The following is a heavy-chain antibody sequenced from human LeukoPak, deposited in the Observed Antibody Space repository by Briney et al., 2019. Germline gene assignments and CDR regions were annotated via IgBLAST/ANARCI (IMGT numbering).Heavy chain of an antibody. J-gene: IGHJ4*02. CDR2: ISYDGSNE. V-gene: IGHV3-30-3*01. Sequence: GGSLRLSCAASGFTFSYYAMPWVRQAPGKGLEWVAVISYDGSNEYYADSVKGRFTISRDNSKNTLSLQMNSLRAEDTAVYYCATPRSWVDYWGQGTLVTVSS. D-gene: IGHD6-6*01. CDR3: ATPRSWVDY. CDR1: GFTFSYYA.